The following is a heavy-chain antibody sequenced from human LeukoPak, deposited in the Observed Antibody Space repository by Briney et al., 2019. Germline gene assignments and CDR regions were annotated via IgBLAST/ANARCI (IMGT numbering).Heavy chain of an antibody. CDR3: AKGGHSSGWYYFDY. CDR2: ISSSGSTI. D-gene: IGHD6-19*01. Sequence: GGSLRLSCAASGFTFSDYYMSWIRQAPGKGLEWVSYISSSGSTIYYADSVKGRFTISRDNSKNTLYLQMSSLRAEDTAVYFCAKGGHSSGWYYFDYWGQGTLVTVSS. J-gene: IGHJ4*02. V-gene: IGHV3-11*01. CDR1: GFTFSDYY.